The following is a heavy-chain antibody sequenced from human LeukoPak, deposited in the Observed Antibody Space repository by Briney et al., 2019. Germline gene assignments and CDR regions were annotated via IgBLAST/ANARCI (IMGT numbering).Heavy chain of an antibody. Sequence: KSSETLSLTCAVYGGSFSGYYWSWIRQPPGKGLEWIGEINHSGSTNYNPSLKSRVTISVDTSKNQFSLKLSSVTAADTAVYYCARRFAVNPRYAFDIWGQGTMVTVSS. CDR2: INHSGST. CDR3: ARRFAVNPRYAFDI. V-gene: IGHV4-34*01. CDR1: GGSFSGYY. D-gene: IGHD4-17*01. J-gene: IGHJ3*02.